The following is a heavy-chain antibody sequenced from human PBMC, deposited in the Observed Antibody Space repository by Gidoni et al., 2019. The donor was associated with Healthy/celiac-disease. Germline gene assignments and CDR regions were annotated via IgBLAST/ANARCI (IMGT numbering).Heavy chain of an antibody. V-gene: IGHV4-34*01. CDR2: INHSGST. CDR1: GGSFSGYY. Sequence: QVQLQQWGAGLLKPSETLSLTCAVYGGSFSGYYWSWIRQPPGKGLEWIGEINHSGSTNYNPSLKSRFTISVDTSKNQFSLKLSSVTAADTAVYYCASFSGYYSGGTADYWGQGTLVTVSS. D-gene: IGHD3-22*01. CDR3: ASFSGYYSGGTADY. J-gene: IGHJ4*02.